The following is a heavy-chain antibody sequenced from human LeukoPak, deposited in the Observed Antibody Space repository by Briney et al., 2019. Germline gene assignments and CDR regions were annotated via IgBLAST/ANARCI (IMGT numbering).Heavy chain of an antibody. Sequence: SETLSLTCTVSGGSISSGSYYWSWIRQPAGKGLEWIGRIYTSGSTNYNPSLKSRVTISVDTSKNQFSLKLSSVTAADTAVYYCARFHSYYYYMDVWGKGTTVTISS. J-gene: IGHJ6*03. CDR1: GGSISSGSYY. V-gene: IGHV4-61*02. CDR2: IYTSGST. CDR3: ARFHSYYYYMDV.